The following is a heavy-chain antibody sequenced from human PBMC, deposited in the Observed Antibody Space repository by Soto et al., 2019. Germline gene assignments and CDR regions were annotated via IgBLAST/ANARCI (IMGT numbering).Heavy chain of an antibody. J-gene: IGHJ5*01. CDR3: ARLIGNSWLDS. V-gene: IGHV6-1*01. CDR1: GDSVSTNSAN. D-gene: IGHD2-8*01. CDR2: TYYRSNWYT. Sequence: QIHLQQSGPGLVKPSQTLSLTCAISGDSVSTNSANWDWIRQSPSRGLEWLGRTYYRSNWYTDYAVSVKGRITIAPDRSNNQLSLQLNSVTPDDTAVYYCARLIGNSWLDSWGQGTLVTVSS.